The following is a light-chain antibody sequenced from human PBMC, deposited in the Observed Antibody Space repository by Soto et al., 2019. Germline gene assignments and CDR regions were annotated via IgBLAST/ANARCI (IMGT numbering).Light chain of an antibody. Sequence: QSVLTQPRSVSGSPGQSVTISCTGTSSDVGGFKYVSWYQQHPGKAPKLIIFDASKRPSGVPDRFSGSKSGYTASLTISGLQGEHEADYYCCSYAANYVRFGGGTKLTVL. CDR3: CSYAANYVR. CDR2: DAS. V-gene: IGLV2-11*01. CDR1: SSDVGGFKY. J-gene: IGLJ2*01.